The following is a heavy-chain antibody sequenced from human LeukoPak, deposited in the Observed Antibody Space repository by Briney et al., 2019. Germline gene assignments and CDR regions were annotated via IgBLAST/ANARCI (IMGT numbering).Heavy chain of an antibody. J-gene: IGHJ4*02. Sequence: PGGSLRLSCAASGFTFSSYAMSWVRQAPGKGLEWVSAISGSGGSTYYADSVKGRFTISRDNSKNTLYLQMNSLRAEDTAVYYCARDGDRDGYNFLADYWGQGTLVTVSS. CDR1: GFTFSSYA. V-gene: IGHV3-23*01. CDR2: ISGSGGST. CDR3: ARDGDRDGYNFLADY. D-gene: IGHD5-24*01.